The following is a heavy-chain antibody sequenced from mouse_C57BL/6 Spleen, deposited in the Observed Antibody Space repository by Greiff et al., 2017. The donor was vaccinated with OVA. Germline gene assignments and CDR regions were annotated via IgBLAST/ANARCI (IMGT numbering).Heavy chain of an antibody. V-gene: IGHV5-4*01. CDR2: ISDGGSYT. CDR3: ARDRLLLFAY. CDR1: GFTFSSYA. J-gene: IGHJ3*01. Sequence: EVKLLESGGGLVKPGGSLKLSCAASGFTFSSYAMSWVRQTPEKRLEWVATISDGGSYTYYPDNVKGRFTISRDNAKNNLYLQMSHLKSEDTAMYYCARDRLLLFAYWGQGTLVTVSA. D-gene: IGHD2-3*01.